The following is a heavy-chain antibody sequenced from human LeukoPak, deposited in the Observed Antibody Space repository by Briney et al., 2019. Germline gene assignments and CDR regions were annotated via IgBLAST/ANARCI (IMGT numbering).Heavy chain of an antibody. CDR3: AKGHIAVADHYYYMDV. J-gene: IGHJ6*03. V-gene: IGHV3-23*01. CDR2: VSGRGGST. CDR1: GFIFRSCA. D-gene: IGHD6-19*01. Sequence: QAGGSLRLFCGASGFIFRSCAMSWVRGASGKGLVWVLAVSGRGGSTYYADSVKGRFTISRDNSKNTLYLQMNSQRAEDTAVYYCAKGHIAVADHYYYMDVWGKRTTVNASS.